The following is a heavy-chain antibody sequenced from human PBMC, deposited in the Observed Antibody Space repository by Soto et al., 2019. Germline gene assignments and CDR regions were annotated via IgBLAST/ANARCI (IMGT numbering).Heavy chain of an antibody. CDR1: GGSISSYY. CDR3: ARGTGSYSSGWYANWFDP. J-gene: IGHJ5*02. V-gene: IGHV4-59*01. Sequence: KPSETLSLTCTVSGGSISSYYWSWIRQPPGKGLEWIGYIYYSGSTNYNPSLKSRVTISVDTSKNQFSLKLSSVTAADTAVYYCARGTGSYSSGWYANWFDPWGQGTLVTVSS. D-gene: IGHD6-19*01. CDR2: IYYSGST.